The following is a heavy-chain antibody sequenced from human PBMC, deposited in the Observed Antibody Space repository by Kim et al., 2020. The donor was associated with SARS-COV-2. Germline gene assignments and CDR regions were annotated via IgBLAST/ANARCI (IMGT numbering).Heavy chain of an antibody. Sequence: YSADSVKGRFIISRDDSKNTVYLQMSDLSVEDTAMYYCARSTSGSGSHFESWGQGTLVTVSS. J-gene: IGHJ4*02. V-gene: IGHV3-53*01. D-gene: IGHD3-10*01. CDR3: ARSTSGSGSHFES.